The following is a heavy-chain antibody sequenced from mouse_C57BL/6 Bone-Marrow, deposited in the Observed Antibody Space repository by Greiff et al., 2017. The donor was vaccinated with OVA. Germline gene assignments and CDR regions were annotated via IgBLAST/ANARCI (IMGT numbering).Heavy chain of an antibody. V-gene: IGHV14-4*01. CDR2: IDPENGDT. CDR1: GFTIKDDY. CDR3: TTEAGGYYAMDY. Sequence: VQLKQSGAELVRPGASVKLSCTASGFTIKDDYMHWVKQRPEQGLEWIGWIDPENGDTEYASKFQGKATITADTSSNTAYLQLSSLTSEDTAVYYCTTEAGGYYAMDYWGQGTSVTVSS. J-gene: IGHJ4*01.